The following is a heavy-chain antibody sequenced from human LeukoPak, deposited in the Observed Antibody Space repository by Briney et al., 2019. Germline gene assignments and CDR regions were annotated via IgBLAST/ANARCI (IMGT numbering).Heavy chain of an antibody. CDR1: GFTVGDYA. CDR3: ARPNEGVSND. V-gene: IGHV3-21*01. D-gene: IGHD5/OR15-5a*01. CDR2: ISSSSSYI. Sequence: GGSLRLSCRTSGFTVGDYAMNWVRQAPGKGLEWVSSISSSSSYIYYADSVKGRFTISRDNAKNSLYLQMNSLRAEDTAVYYCARPNEGVSNDWGQGTLVTVSS. J-gene: IGHJ4*02.